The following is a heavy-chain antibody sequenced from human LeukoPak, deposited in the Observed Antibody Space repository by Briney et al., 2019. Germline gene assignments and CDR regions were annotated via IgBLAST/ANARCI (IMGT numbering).Heavy chain of an antibody. CDR3: ARNLGTHPGSH. CDR2: ISNTAVYI. J-gene: IGHJ4*02. Sequence: GASVKVSCKVSGYTLTELSMHWVRQAPGKGLEWVAGISNTAVYIYYADSVKGRFTISRDNSKNALYLQMSRLRAEDTATYYCARNLGTHPGSHWGQGTPVTVSS. D-gene: IGHD1-1*01. CDR1: GYTLTELS. V-gene: IGHV3-23*01.